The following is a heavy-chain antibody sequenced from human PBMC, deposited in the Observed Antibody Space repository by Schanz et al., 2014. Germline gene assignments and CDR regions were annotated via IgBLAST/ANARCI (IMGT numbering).Heavy chain of an antibody. CDR2: IIPILGIA. Sequence: QVQLVQSGAEVKKPGSSVKVSCKASGGTFSSYSISWVRQAPGQGLEWMGRIIPILGIANYAQKFQGRVTNTADKSTFTAYMELNSLNSDDTAVYYCATLDYADSVSWGQGTLXTVSS. V-gene: IGHV1-69*02. D-gene: IGHD4-17*01. CDR1: GGTFSSYS. CDR3: ATLDYADSVS. J-gene: IGHJ5*02.